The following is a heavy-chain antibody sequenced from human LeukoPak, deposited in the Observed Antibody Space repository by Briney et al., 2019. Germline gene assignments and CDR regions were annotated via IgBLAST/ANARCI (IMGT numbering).Heavy chain of an antibody. D-gene: IGHD2-2*02. CDR2: IYYSGST. CDR1: GGSISSGGYY. J-gene: IGHJ4*02. V-gene: IGHV4-31*03. Sequence: SETLSLTCTVSGGSISSGGYYWSWIRQHPGKGLEWIGYIYYSGSTYYNPSLKSRVTISVDTSKSQFSLKLSSVTAADTAVYYCARERSAAIRYFDYWGQGTLVTVSS. CDR3: ARERSAAIRYFDY.